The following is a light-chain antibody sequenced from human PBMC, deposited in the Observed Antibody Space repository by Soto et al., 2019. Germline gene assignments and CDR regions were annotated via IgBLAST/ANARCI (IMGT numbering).Light chain of an antibody. CDR1: QSVSSY. V-gene: IGKV3-11*01. J-gene: IGKJ2*01. CDR2: DAS. CDR3: QQRSNWPPYT. Sequence: EIVLTQSPATLSLSPGERATLSCRASQSVSSYLVWYQQKPGQAPRLLIYDASNRATGIPARFRGSGSGTDFTLTISSLEPEDFAVYYCQQRSNWPPYTFGQGTKLEIK.